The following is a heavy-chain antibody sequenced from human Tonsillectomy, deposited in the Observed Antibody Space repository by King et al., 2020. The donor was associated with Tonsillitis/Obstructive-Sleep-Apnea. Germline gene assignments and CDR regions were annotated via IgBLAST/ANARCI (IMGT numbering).Heavy chain of an antibody. J-gene: IGHJ4*02. CDR2: IKQDGSEK. V-gene: IGHV3-7*03. CDR3: ARGYDWLDY. CDR1: GFTFTSYW. D-gene: IGHD3-3*01. Sequence: VQLVESGGGLVQPGGSLRLSCAASGFTFTSYWMTWVQAPGKGLEWVANIKQDGSEKYYVDSVKGRFSISRDNAKNSLYLQMNSLRAADTAVYYCARGYDWLDYWGQGTLVTVSS.